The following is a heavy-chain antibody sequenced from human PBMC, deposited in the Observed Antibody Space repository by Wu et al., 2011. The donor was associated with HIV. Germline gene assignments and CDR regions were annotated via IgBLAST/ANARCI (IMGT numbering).Heavy chain of an antibody. V-gene: IGHV1-69*06. CDR2: LIPLFGAT. J-gene: IGHJ2*01. Sequence: QVQLVQSGAEVKKPGASVKVSCKTSGNTFGSYDFNWVRQAPGQGLGWMGGLIPLFGATDYAQKFQGRITISADTSTTTVYMDLSSLRSEDTAVYFCARAPNPGRYFDLWGRGTLVTVSS. D-gene: IGHD2-8*01. CDR3: ARAPNPGRYFDL. CDR1: GNTFGSYD.